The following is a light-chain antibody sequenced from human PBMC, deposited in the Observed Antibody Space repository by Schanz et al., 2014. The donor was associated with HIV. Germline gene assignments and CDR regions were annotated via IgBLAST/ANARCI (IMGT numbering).Light chain of an antibody. CDR3: QSFDRGMGGLI. V-gene: IGLV1-40*01. J-gene: IGLJ2*01. Sequence: QSVLTQPPSVSGAPGQRVSLSCNGTSSNIGAGYDVHWYQQFPGTAPKLLIFDDSSRPTGVPDRFSGSKSGTSASLAITGLEADDEADYYCQSFDRGMGGLIFGGGTKLTVL. CDR2: DDS. CDR1: SSNIGAGYD.